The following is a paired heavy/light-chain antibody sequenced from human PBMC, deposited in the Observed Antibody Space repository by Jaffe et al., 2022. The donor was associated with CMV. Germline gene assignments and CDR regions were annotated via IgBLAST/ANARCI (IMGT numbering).Light chain of an antibody. CDR2: DTS. V-gene: IGLV7-46*01. CDR1: TGPVTSSHY. Sequence: QPVVTQEPSLTVSPGGTVTLTCDSSTGPVTSSHYPYWLQQRPGQAPRTLIYDTSNKHSWTPARFSGSLLGGKAALTLSGAQPEDEADYYCFLSYSDTFMFGGGTKLAVL. J-gene: IGLJ3*02. CDR3: FLSYSDTFM.
Heavy chain of an antibody. CDR3: ARGEGTAWFVY. D-gene: IGHD2-21*02. CDR2: ISGGSDVI. V-gene: IGHV3-48*02. J-gene: IGHJ5*01. Sequence: EVQLVESGGGLVQPGGSLRLSCAGSGFTFSPHSMTWARQAPGKGLEWLSFISGGSDVIFYGDSVKGRITVSRDNARNSLFLQINSLRDDDTAVYYCARGEGTAWFVYWGQGTRVTVSS. CDR1: GFTFSPHS.